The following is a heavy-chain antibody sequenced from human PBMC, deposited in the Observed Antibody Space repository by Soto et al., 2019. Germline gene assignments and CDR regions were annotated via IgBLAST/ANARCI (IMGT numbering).Heavy chain of an antibody. Sequence: LSLTCTVSGGSISSYYWSWIRQPAGKGLEWIGRIYTSGSTNYNPSLKSRVTMSVDTSKNQFSLKLSSVTAADTAVYYCAREGVVVAATNFDYWGQGTMVTVYS. CDR2: IYTSGST. V-gene: IGHV4-4*07. CDR1: GGSISSYY. D-gene: IGHD2-15*01. J-gene: IGHJ4*02. CDR3: AREGVVVAATNFDY.